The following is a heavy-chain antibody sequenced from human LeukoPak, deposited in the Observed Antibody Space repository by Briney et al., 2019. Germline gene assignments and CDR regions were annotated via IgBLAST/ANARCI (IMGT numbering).Heavy chain of an antibody. D-gene: IGHD3-3*01. CDR3: ARASPLYFCSGYFLGVDNLSDP. CDR2: ISSSSSYI. CDR1: GFTFSSYS. V-gene: IGHV3-21*01. J-gene: IGHJ5*02. Sequence: GGSLRLSCAASGFTFSSYSMNWVRQAPGKGLEWVSSISSSSSYIYYADSVKGRFTISRDNAKDSLYLQTNSLRPEDTAVYYCARASPLYFCSGYFLGVDNLSDPCGEGTLVTAPS.